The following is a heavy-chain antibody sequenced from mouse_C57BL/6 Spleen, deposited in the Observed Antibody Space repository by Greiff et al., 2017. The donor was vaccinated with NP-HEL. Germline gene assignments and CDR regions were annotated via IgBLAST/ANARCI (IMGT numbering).Heavy chain of an antibody. CDR2: IYPGDGDT. J-gene: IGHJ4*01. V-gene: IGHV1-82*01. D-gene: IGHD2-5*01. Sequence: QVQLKESGPELVKPGASVKISCKASGYAFSSSWMNWVKQRPGRGLEWIGRIYPGDGDTNYNGKFKGKATLTADKSSSTAYMQLSSLTSEDSAVYFCATYYSTCVDAMDYWGQGTSVTVSS. CDR3: ATYYSTCVDAMDY. CDR1: GYAFSSSW.